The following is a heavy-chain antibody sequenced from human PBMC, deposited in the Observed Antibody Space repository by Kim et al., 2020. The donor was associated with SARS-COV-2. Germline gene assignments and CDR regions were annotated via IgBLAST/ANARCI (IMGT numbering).Heavy chain of an antibody. V-gene: IGHV4-34*01. Sequence: KSRVTISVDTSKNQFSRKLSSVTAADTAVYYCARGRIQLWLRFRVNEAFDIWGQGTMVTVSS. D-gene: IGHD5-18*01. CDR3: ARGRIQLWLRFRVNEAFDI. J-gene: IGHJ3*02.